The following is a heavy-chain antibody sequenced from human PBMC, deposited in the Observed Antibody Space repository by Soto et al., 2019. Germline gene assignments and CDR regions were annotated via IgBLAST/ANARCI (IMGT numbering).Heavy chain of an antibody. CDR3: ARVRSNYGPHYYYYYGMDV. Sequence: GASVKVSCKASGYTFTSYYMHWVRQAPGQGLEWMGIINPSGGSTSYAQKFQGRVTMTRDTSTSTVYMELSSLRSEDTAVYYCARVRSNYGPHYYYYYGMDVWGQGTTVTVSS. D-gene: IGHD4-4*01. V-gene: IGHV1-46*01. J-gene: IGHJ6*02. CDR1: GYTFTSYY. CDR2: INPSGGST.